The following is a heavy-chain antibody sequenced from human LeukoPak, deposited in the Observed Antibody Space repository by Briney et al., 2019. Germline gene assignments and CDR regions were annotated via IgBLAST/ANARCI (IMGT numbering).Heavy chain of an antibody. Sequence: GGYLRLSCAASGFTLNSYLMSWVRQAPGRGLEWVANIKKDGSEENYLDSVKGRFTVSRDNAKNSLYLQMNSLRGEDTAVYYCARSNPNRNALDLWGQGTMVTISS. V-gene: IGHV3-7*01. CDR2: IKKDGSEE. CDR3: ARSNPNRNALDL. D-gene: IGHD1-14*01. CDR1: GFTLNSYL. J-gene: IGHJ3*01.